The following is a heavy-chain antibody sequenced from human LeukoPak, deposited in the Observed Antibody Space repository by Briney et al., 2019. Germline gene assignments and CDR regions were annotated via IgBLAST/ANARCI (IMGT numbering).Heavy chain of an antibody. CDR3: ARGGNYGGNLYYFDY. CDR1: GGSISSYY. D-gene: IGHD4-23*01. V-gene: IGHV4-59*01. CDR2: IYYSGST. J-gene: IGHJ4*02. Sequence: SETLSLTCTVSGGSISSYYWSWIRQPPGKGLEWIGYIYYSGSTNYNPSLKSRVTISVDTSKNQFSLKLSSVTAADTAVYYCARGGNYGGNLYYFDYWGQGTLVTVSS.